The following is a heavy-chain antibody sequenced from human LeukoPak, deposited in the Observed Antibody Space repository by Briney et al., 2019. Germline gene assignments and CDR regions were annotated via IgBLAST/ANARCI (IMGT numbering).Heavy chain of an antibody. Sequence: PGRSLRLSCVASGFTFSHYAMHWVRQAPGKGLEWVAIIVYDGSNKYYADSVKGRFTISRDNSKNTLYLQMSSLRVEDTAVYYCARDHGGSYYSPRLDIWGQGTMVTVSS. J-gene: IGHJ3*02. D-gene: IGHD1-26*01. V-gene: IGHV3-30-3*01. CDR1: GFTFSHYA. CDR3: ARDHGGSYYSPRLDI. CDR2: IVYDGSNK.